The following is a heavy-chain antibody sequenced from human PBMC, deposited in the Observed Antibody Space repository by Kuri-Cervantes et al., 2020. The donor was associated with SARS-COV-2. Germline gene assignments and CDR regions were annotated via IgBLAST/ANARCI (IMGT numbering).Heavy chain of an antibody. CDR2: IYSADIT. Sequence: GESLKISCAASGFTVSSNYMSWVRQAPGKGLEWVSVIYSADITYYADSVKGRFTVSRDNSKNSLYLQMNSLRAEDTAEYYCARESGVDWGSDAFDIWGQGTMVTVSS. CDR1: GFTVSSNY. CDR3: ARESGVDWGSDAFDI. J-gene: IGHJ3*02. D-gene: IGHD7-27*01. V-gene: IGHV3-53*01.